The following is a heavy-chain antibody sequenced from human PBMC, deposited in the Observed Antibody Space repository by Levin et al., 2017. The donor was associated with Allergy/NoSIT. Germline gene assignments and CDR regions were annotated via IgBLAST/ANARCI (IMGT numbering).Heavy chain of an antibody. J-gene: IGHJ5*02. D-gene: IGHD3-9*01. V-gene: IGHV1-18*01. CDR1: GYTFTSYG. CDR3: ARDVINYDILTGQGWFDP. Sequence: ASVKVSCKASGYTFTSYGISWVRLAPGQGLEWMGWISAYNGNTNYAQKLQGRVTMTTDTSTSTAYMELRSLRSDDTAVYYCARDVINYDILTGQGWFDPWGQGTLVTVSS. CDR2: ISAYNGNT.